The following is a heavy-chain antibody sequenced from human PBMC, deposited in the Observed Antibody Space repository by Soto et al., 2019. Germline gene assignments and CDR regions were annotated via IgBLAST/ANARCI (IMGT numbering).Heavy chain of an antibody. CDR1: GFPFSSYS. Sequence: GGSLRLSCAASGFPFSSYSMNWVRQAPGKGLEWVSYISSSSSTIHYADSVKGRFTISRDNAKNSLYLQMNSLRAEDTAVYYCARADYYGSGSLDAFDIWGQGTMVTVSS. CDR2: ISSSSSTI. CDR3: ARADYYGSGSLDAFDI. J-gene: IGHJ3*02. V-gene: IGHV3-48*01. D-gene: IGHD3-10*01.